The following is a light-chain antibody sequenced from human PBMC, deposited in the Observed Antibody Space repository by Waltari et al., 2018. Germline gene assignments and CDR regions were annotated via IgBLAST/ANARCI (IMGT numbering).Light chain of an antibody. CDR3: QKYGTLPAT. J-gene: IGKJ1*01. CDR1: QSISKY. Sequence: EIMLTQSPGTLSLSPGERATLSCRASQSISKYLAWYQQKPGQAPRLLIYDAASRATGIPDRFSGSGSGTDFSRTISRLEPEDSAVYYCQKYGTLPATFGQGTKVEIK. CDR2: DAA. V-gene: IGKV3-20*01.